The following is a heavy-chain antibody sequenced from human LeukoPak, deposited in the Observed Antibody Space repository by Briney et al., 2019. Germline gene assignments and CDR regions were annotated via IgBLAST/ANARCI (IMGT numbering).Heavy chain of an antibody. CDR2: INHSGST. J-gene: IGHJ4*02. V-gene: IGHV4-34*01. Sequence: SETLSLTCAVYGGSFSGYYWSWIRQPPGKGLEWIGEINHSGSTNYNPSLKSRVTISVDTSKNQFSLKLSSVTAADTAVYFCAKHRRESSSYYVFDYWGQGTLVTVSS. CDR3: AKHRRESSSYYVFDY. D-gene: IGHD3-22*01. CDR1: GGSFSGYY.